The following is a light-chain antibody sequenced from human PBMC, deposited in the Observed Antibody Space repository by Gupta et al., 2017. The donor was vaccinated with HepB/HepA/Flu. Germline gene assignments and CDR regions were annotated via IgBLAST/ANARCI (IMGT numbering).Light chain of an antibody. Sequence: IVMTQSPDSLAVSLGAESTINSKSSRSVLYSSHSKNYLAWYQQNPGPTAKLLMYWASTREAGVPDRWSGSGSGTDVTLPISSLQAEDVAVYYCQQHYSTPLTFGGGTKVDIK. J-gene: IGKJ4*01. CDR2: WAS. CDR1: RSVLYSSHSKNY. CDR3: QQHYSTPLT. V-gene: IGKV4-1*01.